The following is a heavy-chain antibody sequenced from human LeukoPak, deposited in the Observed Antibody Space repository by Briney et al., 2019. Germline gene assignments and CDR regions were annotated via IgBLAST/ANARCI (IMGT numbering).Heavy chain of an antibody. D-gene: IGHD6-19*01. CDR3: ARVYKWLVLTFYYYYMDV. J-gene: IGHJ6*03. CDR1: GFTVSSNY. V-gene: IGHV3-53*01. Sequence: GGSLRLSCAASGFTVSSNYMSWVHQAPGKGLEWVSVIYSGGSTYYADSVKGRFTISRDNSKNTLYLQMNSLRAEDTAVYYCARVYKWLVLTFYYYYMDVWGKGTTVTVSS. CDR2: IYSGGST.